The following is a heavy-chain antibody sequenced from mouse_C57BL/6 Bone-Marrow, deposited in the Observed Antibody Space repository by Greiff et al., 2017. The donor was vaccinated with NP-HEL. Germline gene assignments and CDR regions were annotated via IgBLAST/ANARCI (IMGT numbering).Heavy chain of an antibody. CDR1: GFALTSYG. J-gene: IGHJ3*01. CDR2: ICSGGST. V-gene: IGHV2-2*01. Sequence: QVQLKESGPGLVQPSQSLSITCTASGFALTSYGVHWVRQSPGKGLEWLGVICSGGSTDYNAAFISRLSISKDNSKSQVFFNMNSLQADDTAIYYGGRTYGSGGFAYWGKGTLVTVSA. CDR3: GRTYGSGGFAY. D-gene: IGHD1-1*01.